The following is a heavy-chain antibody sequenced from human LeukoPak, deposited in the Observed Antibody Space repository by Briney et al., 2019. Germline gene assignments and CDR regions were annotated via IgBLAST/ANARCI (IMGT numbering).Heavy chain of an antibody. D-gene: IGHD3-22*01. V-gene: IGHV3-13*01. CDR3: ARGEYYYDSSGPGPFDY. CDR2: IGTAGDT. J-gene: IGHJ4*02. CDR1: GFTFSSYD. Sequence: GGALRLSCAASGFTFSSYDMHWVRQAPGKGLEWVSAIGTAGDTYYPGSVKGRFTISRENAKNSLYLQMNSLRAGDTAVYYCARGEYYYDSSGPGPFDYWGQGTLVTVSS.